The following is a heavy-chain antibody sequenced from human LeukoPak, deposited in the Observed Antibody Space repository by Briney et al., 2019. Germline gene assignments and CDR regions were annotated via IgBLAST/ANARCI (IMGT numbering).Heavy chain of an antibody. CDR2: ISSSSRDI. CDR3: ARDSDSSGHYYMDYFDY. J-gene: IGHJ4*02. Sequence: GGSLRLSCVASGFTFSDYAMNWVRQAPGKGLEWVSSISSSSRDINYADSVKGRFTISRDNAWNSLYLQMNSLRAEDTAVYYCARDSDSSGHYYMDYFDYWGQGALVTVSS. D-gene: IGHD3-22*01. V-gene: IGHV3-21*01. CDR1: GFTFSDYA.